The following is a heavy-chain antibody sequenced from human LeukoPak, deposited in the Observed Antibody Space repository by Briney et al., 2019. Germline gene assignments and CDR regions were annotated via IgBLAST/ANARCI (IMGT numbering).Heavy chain of an antibody. CDR1: GGSFSSYY. CDR3: AGAYFDTSAYYPHFEY. Sequence: PSETLSLTCTVSGGSFSSYYWTWIRQPPGKGLEWIGYIYYSGSTNYNPSLKSRLTISIATSKNQFYLNLRSVTAADTAVYYCAGAYFDTSAYYPHFEYWGPGTLVTVSS. D-gene: IGHD3-22*01. J-gene: IGHJ4*02. V-gene: IGHV4-59*08. CDR2: IYYSGST.